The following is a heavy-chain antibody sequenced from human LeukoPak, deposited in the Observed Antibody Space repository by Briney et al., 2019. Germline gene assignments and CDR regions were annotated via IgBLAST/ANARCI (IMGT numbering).Heavy chain of an antibody. D-gene: IGHD3-10*01. J-gene: IGHJ6*03. CDR1: GFTFSGSA. V-gene: IGHV3-73*01. CDR3: TSPRGGGSYYYYYYYMDV. CDR2: IRSKANSYAT. Sequence: GGSLRLSCAASGFTFSGSAMHWVRQASGKGLEWVGRIRSKANSYATAYAASVKGRFTISRDDSKNTAYLQMNSLKTEDTAVYYCTSPRGGGSYYYYYYYMDVWGKGTTVTVSS.